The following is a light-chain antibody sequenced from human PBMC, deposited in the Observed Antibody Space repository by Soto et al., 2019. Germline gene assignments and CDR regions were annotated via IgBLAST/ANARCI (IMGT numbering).Light chain of an antibody. CDR2: GAN. V-gene: IGKV1-39*01. CDR1: QSISRY. CDR3: QQNYGTPGT. J-gene: IGKJ1*01. Sequence: DIQLTQSPSSLSASVGDRITITCRSSQSISRYLNWYQQRPGTAPKVLIFGANSLQSGVTSRFSGSGSGTEFTLTISSLKPEDFATYYCQQNYGTPGTFGQGTKVDIK.